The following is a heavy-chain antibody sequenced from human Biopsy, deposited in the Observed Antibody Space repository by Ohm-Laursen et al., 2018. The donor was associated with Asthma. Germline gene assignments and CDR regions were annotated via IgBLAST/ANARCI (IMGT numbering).Heavy chain of an antibody. V-gene: IGHV1-24*01. CDR3: ASDFPKDYVRYNFQF. Sequence: ASVTVSCKISGYSLTDLSMHWVRQAPGQGLEWMGGHDHEEGGTVNARRFQGRVTMTEDTSTDTAHMELSSLSSDDTAVYYCASDFPKDYVRYNFQFWGQGTLVTVSS. CDR2: HDHEEGGT. D-gene: IGHD4-17*01. CDR1: GYSLTDLS. J-gene: IGHJ4*02.